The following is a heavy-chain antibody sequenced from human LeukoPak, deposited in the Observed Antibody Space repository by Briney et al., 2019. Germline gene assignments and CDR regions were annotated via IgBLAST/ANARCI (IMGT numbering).Heavy chain of an antibody. D-gene: IGHD6-13*01. CDR2: ISYDGSSV. J-gene: IGHJ6*03. CDR1: GFTFSPYT. V-gene: IGHV3-30*04. Sequence: GGSLRLSCTASGFTFSPYTMHWVRQIPGKGLEWVTVISYDGSSVSYADSVKGRFTISRDNSKNTLFLQMTSLSNEDTAVYYCARAGYSSSWSGYMDVWGKGTTVTVSS. CDR3: ARAGYSSSWSGYMDV.